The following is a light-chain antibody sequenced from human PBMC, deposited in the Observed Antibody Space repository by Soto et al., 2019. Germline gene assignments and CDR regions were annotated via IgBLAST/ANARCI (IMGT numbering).Light chain of an antibody. CDR1: SSDVGGYNY. CDR2: DVS. CDR3: SSYTSSSFYV. Sequence: QSALTQPASVSGSPGQSITISCTGTSSDVGGYNYVSWYQQHTGKAPKLMIYDVSNRPSGVSNRFSGAKSGNTASLTLSGLQAEDEAEYYCSSYTSSSFYVFGTGTKGTVL. V-gene: IGLV2-14*01. J-gene: IGLJ1*01.